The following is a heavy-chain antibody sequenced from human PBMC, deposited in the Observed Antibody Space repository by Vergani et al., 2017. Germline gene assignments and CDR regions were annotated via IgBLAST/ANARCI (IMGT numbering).Heavy chain of an antibody. D-gene: IGHD3-9*01. Sequence: QVQLVQSGAEVKKPGSSVKVSCKASGGTFSSYAISWVRQAPGQGLEWMGRIIPIFGTVNYAQNFQVRVTITADESTSTAYMELSSLRSEDTADYYCARVEVIEAYKYDILTAYLSRSGAFDIWGQGTMVTVSS. CDR3: ARVEVIEAYKYDILTAYLSRSGAFDI. CDR1: GGTFSSYA. V-gene: IGHV1-69*13. CDR2: IIPIFGTV. J-gene: IGHJ3*02.